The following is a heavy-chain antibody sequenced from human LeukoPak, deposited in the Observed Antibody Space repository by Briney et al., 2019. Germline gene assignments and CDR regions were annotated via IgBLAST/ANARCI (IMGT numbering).Heavy chain of an antibody. D-gene: IGHD3-10*01. CDR1: GFTFSSYG. CDR3: AKDQMGVTWGASAFDY. V-gene: IGHV3-30*18. J-gene: IGHJ4*02. CDR2: ISYDGSNK. Sequence: GGSLRLSCAASGFTFSSYGMNWVRQAPGKGLDWVAVISYDGSNKHYADSVQGRFTISRDNSKNTLYLQMNSLRADDTAVYYCAKDQMGVTWGASAFDYWGQGTLVTVSS.